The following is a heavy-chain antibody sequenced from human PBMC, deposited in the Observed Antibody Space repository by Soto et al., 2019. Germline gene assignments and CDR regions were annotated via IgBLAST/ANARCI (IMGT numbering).Heavy chain of an antibody. J-gene: IGHJ4*02. Sequence: QLQLVQSGGGVVQPGRSLRLSCAASGFTFSSYAMHWVRQAPGKGLEWVAVISYDGNNKYYADSVKGRFTISRDNSKNTVFLQMNSLRAEDTAVYYCTRQWGNFHWSYFDSWGQGTLVTAPS. CDR3: TRQWGNFHWSYFDS. D-gene: IGHD3-16*01. V-gene: IGHV3-30-3*01. CDR1: GFTFSSYA. CDR2: ISYDGNNK.